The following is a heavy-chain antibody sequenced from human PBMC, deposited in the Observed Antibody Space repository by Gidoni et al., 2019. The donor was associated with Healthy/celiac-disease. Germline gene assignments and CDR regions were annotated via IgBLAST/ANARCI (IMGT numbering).Heavy chain of an antibody. CDR1: GFTFSNAW. CDR3: TTGPGSALDYYGMDV. CDR2: IKSKTDGGTT. Sequence: EVQLVESGGGLVKPGGSLRLSCAASGFTFSNAWMSWARQAPGKGLEWVGRIKSKTDGGTTDYAAPVKGRFTISRDDSKNTLYLQMNSLKTEDTAVYYCTTGPGSALDYYGMDVWGQGTTVTVSS. J-gene: IGHJ6*02. D-gene: IGHD3-10*01. V-gene: IGHV3-15*01.